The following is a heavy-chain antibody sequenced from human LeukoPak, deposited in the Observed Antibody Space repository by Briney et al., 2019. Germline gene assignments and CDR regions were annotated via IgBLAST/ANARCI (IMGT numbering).Heavy chain of an antibody. Sequence: ASVKVSCKASVGTFSSYAISWVRQAPGQGLEWMGGIIPIFGTANYAQKLQGRVTITADESTSTAYMELSSLRSEDTAVYYCARPALDYYDSSGYIGGFDYWGQGTLVTVSS. CDR2: IIPIFGTA. CDR1: VGTFSSYA. J-gene: IGHJ4*02. V-gene: IGHV1-69*13. D-gene: IGHD3-22*01. CDR3: ARPALDYYDSSGYIGGFDY.